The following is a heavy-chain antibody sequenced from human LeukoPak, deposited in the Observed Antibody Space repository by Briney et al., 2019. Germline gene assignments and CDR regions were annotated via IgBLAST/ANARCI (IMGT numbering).Heavy chain of an antibody. Sequence: SETLSLTCTVSGGSISSYYWSWIRQPPGKGLEWIGYIYYSGSTYYNPSLKSRVTISVDTSKNQFSLELSSVTAADTAVYYCARVSYFDYWGQGTLVTVSS. CDR3: ARVSYFDY. CDR1: GGSISSYY. V-gene: IGHV4-59*12. J-gene: IGHJ4*01. CDR2: IYYSGST.